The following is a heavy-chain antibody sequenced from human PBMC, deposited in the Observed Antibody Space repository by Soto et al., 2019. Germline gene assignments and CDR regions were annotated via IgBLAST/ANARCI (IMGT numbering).Heavy chain of an antibody. J-gene: IGHJ4*02. V-gene: IGHV3-23*01. CDR3: AKDLGLVSYGDY. Sequence: PGGSLRLSCAASGFPFSSYSMSWVRQAPGKGLEWVSAISGSGGSTYYADSVKGRFTISRDNSKNTLYLQMNSLRAEDTAVYYCAKDLGLVSYGDYWGQGTLVTVSS. D-gene: IGHD3-9*01. CDR1: GFPFSSYS. CDR2: ISGSGGST.